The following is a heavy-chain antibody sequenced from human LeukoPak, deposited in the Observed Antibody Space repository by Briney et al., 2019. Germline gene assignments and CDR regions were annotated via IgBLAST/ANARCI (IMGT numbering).Heavy chain of an antibody. CDR3: AREGYYGSGSPPSLYFDY. J-gene: IGHJ4*02. CDR2: IYSGGST. Sequence: GGSLRLSCAASGFTVSSNYMSWVRQAPGKGLEWVSVIYSGGSTYYADSVKGRFTISRDNSKNTLYLQMNSLRPEDTAIYYCAREGYYGSGSPPSLYFDYWGQGTLVTVSS. V-gene: IGHV3-53*05. D-gene: IGHD3-10*01. CDR1: GFTVSSNY.